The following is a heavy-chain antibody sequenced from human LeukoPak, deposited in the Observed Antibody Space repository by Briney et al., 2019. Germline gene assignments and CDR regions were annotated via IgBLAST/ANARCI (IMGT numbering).Heavy chain of an antibody. CDR3: ARGSFYHDGYFDP. Sequence: GGSLRLSCAASRFTFSSYWMSWVRQAPGKGLEWVANIKQDGSEEYYVDSVKGRFTISRDNAKNLLYLQMNSLRAEDTAVYYCARGSFYHDGYFDPWGQGTLVTVSS. J-gene: IGHJ5*02. CDR2: IKQDGSEE. V-gene: IGHV3-7*01. CDR1: RFTFSSYW. D-gene: IGHD5-18*01.